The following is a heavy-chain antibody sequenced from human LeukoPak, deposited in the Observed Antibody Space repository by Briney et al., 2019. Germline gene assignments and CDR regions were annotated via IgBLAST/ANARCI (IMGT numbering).Heavy chain of an antibody. Sequence: PGGSLRLSCAASGFTFSSYGMHWVRQAPGEGLEWVAVISYDGSNKYYADSVKGRFTISRDNSKNTLYLQMNSLRAEDTAVYYCAKVIAAAGFSLYYGMDVWGQGTTVTVSS. CDR3: AKVIAAAGFSLYYGMDV. J-gene: IGHJ6*02. CDR2: ISYDGSNK. D-gene: IGHD6-13*01. V-gene: IGHV3-30*18. CDR1: GFTFSSYG.